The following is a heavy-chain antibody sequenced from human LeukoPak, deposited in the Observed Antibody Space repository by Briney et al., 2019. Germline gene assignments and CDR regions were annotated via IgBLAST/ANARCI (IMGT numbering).Heavy chain of an antibody. D-gene: IGHD3-22*01. V-gene: IGHV3-23*01. CDR3: AKRGVVIRVILVGFHKEAYYFDS. CDR2: ISGRGGST. CDR1: GFTFSSYA. J-gene: IGHJ4*02. Sequence: GGSLRLSCAASGFTFSSYAMSWVRQAPGEGRGWVSAISGRGGSTYYADSVKGRLTISRDNSKNTLYLQMNSLRAEDTAVYFCAKRGVVIRVILVGFHKEAYYFDSWGQGALVTVSS.